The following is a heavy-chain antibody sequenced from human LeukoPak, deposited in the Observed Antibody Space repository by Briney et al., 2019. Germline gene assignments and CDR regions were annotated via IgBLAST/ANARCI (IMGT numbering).Heavy chain of an antibody. CDR3: ARGWGSSWYYFDY. Sequence: GGSLRLSCAASGFTFSSHYMSWIRQAPGKGLEWVSYTSTSGDTKYYTDSAKGRFTISRDNAKNSLYLQMNSLRAEDTAVYYCARGWGSSWYYFDYWGQGTLVTVSS. J-gene: IGHJ4*02. V-gene: IGHV3-11*01. CDR2: TSTSGDTK. CDR1: GFTFSSHY. D-gene: IGHD6-13*01.